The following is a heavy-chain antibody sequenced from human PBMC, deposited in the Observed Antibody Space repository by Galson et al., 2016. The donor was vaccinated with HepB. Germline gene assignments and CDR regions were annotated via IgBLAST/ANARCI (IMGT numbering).Heavy chain of an antibody. CDR2: INRSGGT. V-gene: IGHV4-34*01. Sequence: SETLSLTCAVYGGSFSGYFWSWIRQPPGKGLEWIGEINRSGGTNYNPSPKSRVTISVDTAKNHFSLNLNSVTAADTAVYYCARFGSFWGQGTLVTVSS. J-gene: IGHJ4*02. D-gene: IGHD3-10*01. CDR1: GGSFSGYF. CDR3: ARFGSF.